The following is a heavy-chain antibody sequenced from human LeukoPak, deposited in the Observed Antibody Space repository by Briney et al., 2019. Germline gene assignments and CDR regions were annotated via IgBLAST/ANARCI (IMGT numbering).Heavy chain of an antibody. Sequence: GGSLILSCAASGFTFSDAAMHWVRQASGKGLEWVGRIRSKADSYATAYAASVKGRFTISRDDSKNTAFLQMNSLETEDTAVYYCTRLEGDCTTSSCPDYWGQGTLVTVSS. CDR2: IRSKADSYAT. J-gene: IGHJ4*02. V-gene: IGHV3-73*01. CDR3: TRLEGDCTTSSCPDY. CDR1: GFTFSDAA. D-gene: IGHD2-2*01.